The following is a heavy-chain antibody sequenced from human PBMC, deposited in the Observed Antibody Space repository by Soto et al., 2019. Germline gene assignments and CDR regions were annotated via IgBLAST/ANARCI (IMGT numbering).Heavy chain of an antibody. D-gene: IGHD3-3*01. J-gene: IGHJ5*02. CDR1: GGSVNGYY. CDR2: INHTGGT. CDR3: ATRITVFGLLIPPFDP. V-gene: IGHV4-34*01. Sequence: SETLSLTCAVYGGSVNGYYWNWIRQPPGKGLEWIGEINHTGGTLYNPSLKSRVTMSVDTSKNQFSLRLSSVTAADTAIYYCATRITVFGLLIPPFDPWGQGTQVTVSS.